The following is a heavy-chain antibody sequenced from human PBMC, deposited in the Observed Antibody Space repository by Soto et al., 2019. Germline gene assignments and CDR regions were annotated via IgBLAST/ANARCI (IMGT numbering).Heavy chain of an antibody. CDR3: ARDGEYCSGGSCPGYYGMDV. V-gene: IGHV3-7*01. CDR2: IKQDGSEK. CDR1: GFTFSSFW. Sequence: GESLKISCAASGFTFSSFWMSWVRQAPGKGLEWVANIKQDGSEKYYVDSVKGRFTISRDNAQNSLYLQMNSLRAEDTAVYYCARDGEYCSGGSCPGYYGMDVWGQGTTVTAP. J-gene: IGHJ6*02. D-gene: IGHD2-15*01.